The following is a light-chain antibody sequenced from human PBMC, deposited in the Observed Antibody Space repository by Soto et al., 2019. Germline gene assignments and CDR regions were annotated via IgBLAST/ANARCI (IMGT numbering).Light chain of an antibody. J-gene: IGLJ2*01. V-gene: IGLV2-14*03. CDR3: SSYTSSSTLV. CDR2: DII. Sequence: QSVLTQPASVSGSPGQSITISCTGTSSDVGAYIFVSWYQQHPGKAPKLMIYDIINRPSGVSNRFSGSKSGKTASLTISGLQAEDDAEYYCSSYTSSSTLVFGGGTKVTVL. CDR1: SSDVGAYIF.